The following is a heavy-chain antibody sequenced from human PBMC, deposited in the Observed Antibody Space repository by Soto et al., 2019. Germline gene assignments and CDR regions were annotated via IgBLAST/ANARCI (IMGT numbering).Heavy chain of an antibody. Sequence: GGSLRLSCAASGFTRSDYDINWIRQAPGKGLEWVSYISSISGSTIYYADSLKGRFTISRDNAKNSLYLQMNSLRAEDTAVYYCANLYMDVWGKGTTVTVSS. CDR2: ISSISGSTI. V-gene: IGHV3-11*01. CDR3: ANLYMDV. J-gene: IGHJ6*03. CDR1: GFTRSDYD.